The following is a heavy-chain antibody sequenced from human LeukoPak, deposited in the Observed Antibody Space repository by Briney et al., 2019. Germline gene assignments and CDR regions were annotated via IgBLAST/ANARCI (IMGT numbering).Heavy chain of an antibody. D-gene: IGHD3-22*01. CDR2: IYPGDSDT. CDR1: GSRFTSYW. CDR3: ARRPYYYDSTPLGDY. Sequence: GASLKISSKGSGSRFTSYWIGWVRQMPGKGLEWMGIIYPGDSDTRYSPSFQGQVTISADKSISTAYLQWSSLKASDTAMYYCARRPYYYDSTPLGDYWGQGTLVTVSS. V-gene: IGHV5-51*01. J-gene: IGHJ4*02.